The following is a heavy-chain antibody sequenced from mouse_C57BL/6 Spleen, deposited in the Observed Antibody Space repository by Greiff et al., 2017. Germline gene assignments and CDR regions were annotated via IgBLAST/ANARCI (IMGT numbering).Heavy chain of an antibody. CDR2: IWGVGST. CDR1: GFSLTSYG. J-gene: IGHJ3*01. CDR3: ASRDGSSPVAY. Sequence: VQLVESGPGLVAPSQSLSITCTVSGFSLTSYGVDWVRQSPGKGLEWLGVIWGVGSTNYNSALKSRLSISKDNSKSQVFLKMNSLQTDDTAMYYCASRDGSSPVAYWGQGTLVTVSA. V-gene: IGHV2-6*01. D-gene: IGHD1-1*01.